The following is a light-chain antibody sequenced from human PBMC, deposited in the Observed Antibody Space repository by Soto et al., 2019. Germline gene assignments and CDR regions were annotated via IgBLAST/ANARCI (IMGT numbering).Light chain of an antibody. J-gene: IGKJ1*01. Sequence: DIQMTQSPSTLSASVGDRVTINCRASQKIGNWLAWYQQKPGKAPKLLIYDASTLQSGVPSRFSGSGSGTQFTLTISSLQPDEFATYYCQQYNSYPGRTFGQGTKVEIK. V-gene: IGKV1-5*01. CDR2: DAS. CDR1: QKIGNW. CDR3: QQYNSYPGRT.